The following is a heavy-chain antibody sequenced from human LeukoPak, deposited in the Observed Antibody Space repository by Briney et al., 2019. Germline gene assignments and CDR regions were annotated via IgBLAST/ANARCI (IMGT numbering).Heavy chain of an antibody. CDR3: ARGEYYDSSGCDY. D-gene: IGHD3-22*01. V-gene: IGHV3-33*01. CDR1: GFTFSSYG. J-gene: IGHJ4*02. Sequence: GRSLRLSCAASGFTFSSYGMHWVRQAPGKGLEWVAVTWYDGSNKYYADSVKGRFTISRDNSKNTLYLQMNSLRAEDTAVYYCARGEYYDSSGCDYWGQGTLVTVSS. CDR2: TWYDGSNK.